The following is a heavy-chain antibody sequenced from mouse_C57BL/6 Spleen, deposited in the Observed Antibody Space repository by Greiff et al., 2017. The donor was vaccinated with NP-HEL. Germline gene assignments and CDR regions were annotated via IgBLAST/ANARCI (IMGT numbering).Heavy chain of an antibody. Sequence: QVQLQQPGAELVRPGTSVKLSCKASGYTFTSYWMHWVKQRPGQGLEWIGVIDPSDSYTNYNQKFKGKATLTVDTSSSTAYMQLSSLTSEDSAVYYCARDGYGFDYGGQGTTLTVSS. V-gene: IGHV1-59*01. J-gene: IGHJ2*01. CDR2: IDPSDSYT. CDR1: GYTFTSYW. CDR3: ARDGYGFDY. D-gene: IGHD2-2*01.